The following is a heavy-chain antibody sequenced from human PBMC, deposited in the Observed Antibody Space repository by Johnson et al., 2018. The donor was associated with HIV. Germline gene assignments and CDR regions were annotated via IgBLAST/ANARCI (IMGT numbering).Heavy chain of an antibody. J-gene: IGHJ3*02. Sequence: QVQLVESGGGVVQPGGSLRLSCAASGFTFSSYAMHWVRQAPGKGLEWVAVISYDGSNKYYADSVKGRFTISRDNSKNTLYLQMNSLRAEDTAVYYCARGIPRRNGDYDHVIDIWGQGTMVTVSS. CDR1: GFTFSSYA. CDR3: ARGIPRRNGDYDHVIDI. V-gene: IGHV3-30-3*01. D-gene: IGHD4-17*01. CDR2: ISYDGSNK.